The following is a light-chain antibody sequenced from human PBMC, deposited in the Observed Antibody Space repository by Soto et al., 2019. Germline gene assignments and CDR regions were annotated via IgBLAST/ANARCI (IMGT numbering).Light chain of an antibody. CDR3: EACDDSLNGWV. V-gene: IGLV1-36*01. CDR1: RSNVGDNA. Sequence: QSVLTQPPSVSEAPRQRVTISCSGSRSNVGDNAVNWYQQLPGKAPKLLIYYDDLLTSGVSDRFSGSKSGTSASLAISGLQSEDEGDYYCEACDDSLNGWVFGGGTQLTVL. CDR2: YDD. J-gene: IGLJ3*02.